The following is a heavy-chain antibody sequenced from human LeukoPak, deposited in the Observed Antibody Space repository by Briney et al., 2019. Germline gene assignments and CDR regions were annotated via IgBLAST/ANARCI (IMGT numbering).Heavy chain of an antibody. Sequence: PGGSLRLSCAASGSTFSSFAMSWVRQAPGKGLEWVSAFSGSGVTTYYADSVKGRFTISRDNSKNTLYLQMNSLRVGDTAVYYCAKDLYYGSGSYYDFDYWGQGTLVTVSS. CDR3: AKDLYYGSGSYYDFDY. V-gene: IGHV3-23*01. D-gene: IGHD3-10*01. CDR1: GSTFSSFA. CDR2: FSGSGVTT. J-gene: IGHJ4*02.